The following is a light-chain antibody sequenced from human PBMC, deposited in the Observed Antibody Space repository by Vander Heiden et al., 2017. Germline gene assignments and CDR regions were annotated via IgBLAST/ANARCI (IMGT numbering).Light chain of an antibody. J-gene: IGLJ1*01. CDR2: GKN. CDR3: TSRDSSANALFV. Sequence: SSELTQDPAVSVALGQTVRITCQGDRLRSYHASCDQQKPGQAPIRVIYGKNNRPSGIPDRFSGSSSGNTASLTITGTQAVDEADYYCTSRDSSANALFVFGTGPKVTVL. CDR1: RLRSYH. V-gene: IGLV3-19*01.